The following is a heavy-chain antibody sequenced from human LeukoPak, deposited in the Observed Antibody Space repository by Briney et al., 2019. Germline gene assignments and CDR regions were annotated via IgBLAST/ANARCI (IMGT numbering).Heavy chain of an antibody. J-gene: IGHJ4*02. Sequence: GGSLRLSCAASGFTFSDDEVNWVRQAPGKGVEWVAYISTSGSTTHYADSVKGRFTISRDNAKNSLFLQMNSLRAEDTAVYYCARGAQWVIDYWGQGTLVTVSS. CDR3: ARGAQWVIDY. D-gene: IGHD1-26*01. CDR2: ISTSGSTT. CDR1: GFTFSDDE. V-gene: IGHV3-48*03.